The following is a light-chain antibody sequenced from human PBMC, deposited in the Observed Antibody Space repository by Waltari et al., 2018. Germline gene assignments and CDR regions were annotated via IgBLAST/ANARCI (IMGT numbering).Light chain of an antibody. CDR2: DAS. J-gene: IGKJ4*01. CDR1: QSVGTY. V-gene: IGKV3-11*01. CDR3: QQRRNWPLT. Sequence: EIVLTQSPAILSFSPGERATLPCRARQSVGTYLAWYQQRPGQSPRLLIYDASYRATGIPARFSGSGSETDFTLTISSLQPEDFAVYYCQQRRNWPLTFGGGTRVQ.